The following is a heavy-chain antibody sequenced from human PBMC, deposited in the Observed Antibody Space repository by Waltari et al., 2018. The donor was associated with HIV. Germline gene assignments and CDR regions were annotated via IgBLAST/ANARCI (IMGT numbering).Heavy chain of an antibody. CDR3: ARERVTTFGVVIVYEGFDI. CDR1: GGSISSGSYF. D-gene: IGHD3-3*01. CDR2: MYTSGST. Sequence: QVQLQESGPGLVKPSQTLSLTCSVSGGSISSGSYFWSWIRQPAGKGPEWIGRMYTSGSTNYNPSLQSRVTISGDTSKHQLSLKPRSVTAADTAVYDCARERVTTFGVVIVYEGFDIWGQGTKVIVSS. J-gene: IGHJ3*02. V-gene: IGHV4-61*02.